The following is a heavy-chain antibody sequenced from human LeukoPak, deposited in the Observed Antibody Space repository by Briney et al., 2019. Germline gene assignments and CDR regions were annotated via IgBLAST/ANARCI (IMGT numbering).Heavy chain of an antibody. V-gene: IGHV3-73*01. D-gene: IGHD6-6*01. CDR3: TAHPPGSSSDY. CDR2: IRSEANSYET. Sequence: GGSLRLSCAASGFTFSDHYIDWVRQAPGKGLEWVGRIRSEANSYETEYAASVKGRFTIIRDDSKNTAYLQMNSLKIEDTAVYYCTAHPPGSSSDYWGQGTLVTVSS. J-gene: IGHJ4*02. CDR1: GFTFSDHY.